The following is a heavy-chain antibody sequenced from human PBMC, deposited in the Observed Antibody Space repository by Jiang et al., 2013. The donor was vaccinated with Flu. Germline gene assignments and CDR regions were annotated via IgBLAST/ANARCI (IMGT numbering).Heavy chain of an antibody. CDR2: TYYRSKWYN. D-gene: IGHD3-3*01. J-gene: IGHJ4*02. CDR1: NSAT. Sequence: NSATWTWIRQSPSRALEWLGRTYYRSKWYNDYAVSVKSRITINSDTSKSQFSLHLNSVTPDDTAVYYCAREYDFGAINYWGQGTLVTVSS. CDR3: AREYDFGAINY. V-gene: IGHV6-1*01.